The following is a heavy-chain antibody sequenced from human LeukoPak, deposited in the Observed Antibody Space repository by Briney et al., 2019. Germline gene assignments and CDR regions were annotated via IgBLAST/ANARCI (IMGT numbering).Heavy chain of an antibody. V-gene: IGHV1-8*01. D-gene: IGHD3-10*01. Sequence: ASVKVSCKASGYTFTSYDINWVRQATGQGLEWMGWMNPNSGNTGYAQKFQGRVTMTRSTSISTAYMELSSLRSEDTAVYYCAREGTITMVRGVIITGWFDPWGQGTLVTVSS. CDR2: MNPNSGNT. CDR3: AREGTITMVRGVIITGWFDP. J-gene: IGHJ5*02. CDR1: GYTFTSYD.